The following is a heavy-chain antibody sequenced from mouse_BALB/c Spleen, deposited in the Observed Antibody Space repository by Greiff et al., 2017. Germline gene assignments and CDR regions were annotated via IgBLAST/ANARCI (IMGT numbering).Heavy chain of an antibody. CDR1: GYSITSDYA. Sequence: EVQLQESGPGLVKPSQSLSLTCTVTGYSITSDYAWNWIRQFPGNKLEWMGYISYSGSTSYNPSLKSRISITRDTSKNQFFLQLNSVTTEDTATYYCARREVRRYFDYWGQGTTLTVSS. J-gene: IGHJ2*01. CDR3: ARREVRRYFDY. CDR2: ISYSGST. V-gene: IGHV3-2*02. D-gene: IGHD2-14*01.